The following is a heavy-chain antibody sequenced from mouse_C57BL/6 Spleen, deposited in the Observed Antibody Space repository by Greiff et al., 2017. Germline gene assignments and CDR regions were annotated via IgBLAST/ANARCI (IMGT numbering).Heavy chain of an antibody. J-gene: IGHJ2*01. CDR3: ARGGSYEDD. CDR2: IYPGDGDT. D-gene: IGHD1-1*02. V-gene: IGHV1-82*01. Sequence: VQVVESGPELVKPGASVKISCKASGYAFSSSWMNWVKQRPGKGLEWIGRIYPGDGDTNYNGKFKGKATLTADKSPSTAYMQLSSLTSEDSAVSFLARGGSYEDDWGQGTTLTVSA. CDR1: GYAFSSSW.